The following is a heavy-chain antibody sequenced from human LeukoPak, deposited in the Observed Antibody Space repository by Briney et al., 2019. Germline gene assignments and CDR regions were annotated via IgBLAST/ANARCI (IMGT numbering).Heavy chain of an antibody. J-gene: IGHJ6*02. Sequence: GGSQRLSCAGSGFSFRNTPLHWVRQAPGKGPEWVAIMSYAESHEYYADSVKGRFTISRDKAKNILYLQMNSLTTGDTAVYYCARGFITGNHVYAMDVWGQGTTVAVS. CDR1: GFSFRNTP. D-gene: IGHD3-16*01. CDR2: MSYAESHE. V-gene: IGHV3-30*04. CDR3: ARGFITGNHVYAMDV.